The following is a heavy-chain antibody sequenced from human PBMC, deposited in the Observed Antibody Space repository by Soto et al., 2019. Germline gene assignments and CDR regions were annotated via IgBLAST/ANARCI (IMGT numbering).Heavy chain of an antibody. V-gene: IGHV1-69*01. CDR2: IILALGTP. J-gene: IGHJ5*02. CDR3: GRYCTNTKCRGGYYLDL. Sequence: QVQLVQSGAEVKQPGSSVSVSCKASGDSFTNYAFTWVRQAPGQGPEWLGGIILALGTPHYSQRFQGRLTITADESSSTVYMELGSLRLDDTAVYYCGRYCTNTKCRGGYYLDLWGQGTLLTVAS. CDR1: GDSFTNYA. D-gene: IGHD2-8*01.